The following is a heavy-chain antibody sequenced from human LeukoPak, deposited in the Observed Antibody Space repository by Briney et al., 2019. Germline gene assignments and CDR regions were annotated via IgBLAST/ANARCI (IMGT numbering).Heavy chain of an antibody. D-gene: IGHD3-10*01. CDR2: IFLNDEK. Sequence: SGPVLVKPTETLTLTCTVSGFSLKNVRMGVSWIRQPPGKALEWLVHIFLNDEKSYSTSLRGRLTVSRDTSTSQVVLTMTNMDPVDTATYYCARTYDYYGSATYDYWGQGTLVTVSS. CDR1: GFSLKNVRMG. CDR3: ARTYDYYGSATYDY. V-gene: IGHV2-26*01. J-gene: IGHJ4*02.